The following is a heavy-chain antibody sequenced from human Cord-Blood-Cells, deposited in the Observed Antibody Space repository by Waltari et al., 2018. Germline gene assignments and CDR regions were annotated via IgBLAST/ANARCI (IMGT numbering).Heavy chain of an antibody. D-gene: IGHD3-16*01. CDR2: IRYDGSNK. Sequence: QVQLVESGGGVVQPGGSLRLSCASSVFTSSGYGIHWVRQAPGKGLEWVAFIRYDGSNKYYADSVKGRFTISRDNSKNTLYLQMNSLRAEDTAVYYCAKVGRYDYYGMDVWGQGTTVTVSS. J-gene: IGHJ6*02. CDR1: VFTSSGYG. V-gene: IGHV3-30*02. CDR3: AKVGRYDYYGMDV.